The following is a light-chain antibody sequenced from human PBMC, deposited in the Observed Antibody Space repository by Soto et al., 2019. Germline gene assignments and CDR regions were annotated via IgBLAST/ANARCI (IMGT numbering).Light chain of an antibody. CDR3: ETWDSSLSAAV. CDR1: SPNIGNDF. Sequence: QSVLTQPPSVSAAPGQKVAISCSGSSPNIGNDFVSWYQQLPGTAPKPLIYENHKRPSGIPDRFSGSKSGTSATLGITGLQTRDEADYYCETWDSSLSAAVFGGGTQLTVL. CDR2: ENH. J-gene: IGLJ7*01. V-gene: IGLV1-51*02.